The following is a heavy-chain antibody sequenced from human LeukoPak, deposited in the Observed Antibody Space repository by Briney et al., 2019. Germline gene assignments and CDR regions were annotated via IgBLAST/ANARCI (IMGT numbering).Heavy chain of an antibody. J-gene: IGHJ4*02. CDR3: AKSGYVNLYYFDH. D-gene: IGHD5-12*01. CDR1: GFTFSSYE. V-gene: IGHV3-48*03. Sequence: PGGSLRLSCAASGFTFSSYEMNWVRQAPGKGLEWVSYISSSGSTIYYADSVKGRFTISRDNAKNTLYLQMNSLRAEDTAVYYCAKSGYVNLYYFDHWGQGTLVTVSS. CDR2: ISSSGSTI.